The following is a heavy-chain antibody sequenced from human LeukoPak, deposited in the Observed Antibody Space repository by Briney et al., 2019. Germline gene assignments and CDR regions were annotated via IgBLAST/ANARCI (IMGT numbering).Heavy chain of an antibody. CDR2: IWYDGSNK. J-gene: IGHJ4*02. CDR3: ARDAGLTIGSGSYPPLDY. Sequence: PGGSLRLSCAASGFTFSSYGMHWVRQAPGKGLEWAAVIWYDGSNKYYADSVKGRFTISRDNSKNTLYLQMNSLRAEDTAVYYCARDAGLTIGSGSYPPLDYWGQGTLVTVSS. D-gene: IGHD3-10*01. CDR1: GFTFSSYG. V-gene: IGHV3-33*01.